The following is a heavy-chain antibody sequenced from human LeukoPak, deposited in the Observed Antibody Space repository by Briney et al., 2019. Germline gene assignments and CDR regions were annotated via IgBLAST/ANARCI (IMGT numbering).Heavy chain of an antibody. CDR3: ATGGSIAVH. D-gene: IGHD6-6*01. J-gene: IGHJ4*02. V-gene: IGHV3-15*01. CDR2: IRRKNEGATT. CDR1: GFNFSNAW. Sequence: GRSLRPSCAASGFNFSNAWMSWVRQAPGKGLEWVGHIRRKNEGATTDYAAPVKGRFTISRDDSKNTLYPQIRSLKTEDTAVYYCATGGSIAVHWGQGTLVTVSS.